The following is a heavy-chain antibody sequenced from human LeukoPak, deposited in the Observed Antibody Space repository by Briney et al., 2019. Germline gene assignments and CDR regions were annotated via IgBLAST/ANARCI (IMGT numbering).Heavy chain of an antibody. CDR2: IFHSGTT. D-gene: IGHD1-26*01. CDR1: GGSINSHD. V-gene: IGHV4-59*11. Sequence: PSETLSLTCKVSGGSINSHDWSWIRQPPGKGLEYVGFIFHSGTTYYNPSLRSRVTISVATSKSQFSLQLTSLTAADTAVYYCAKDLSGTYRGGDFDYWGRGTLVTVSS. CDR3: AKDLSGTYRGGDFDY. J-gene: IGHJ4*02.